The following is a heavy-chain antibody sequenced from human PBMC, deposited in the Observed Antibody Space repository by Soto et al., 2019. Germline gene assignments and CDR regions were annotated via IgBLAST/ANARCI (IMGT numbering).Heavy chain of an antibody. CDR1: GFTFSSYG. CDR3: ARSSSWLPFDY. D-gene: IGHD6-13*01. V-gene: IGHV3-33*01. J-gene: IGHJ4*02. Sequence: QVQLVESGGGVVQPGRSLRLSCAASGFTFSSYGMHWVRQAPGKGLEWVAVIWYDGSNKYYADSVKGRFTISRDNSKNTLYLQMNSLRAEDTAVYYCARSSSWLPFDYWGQGTLVTVSS. CDR2: IWYDGSNK.